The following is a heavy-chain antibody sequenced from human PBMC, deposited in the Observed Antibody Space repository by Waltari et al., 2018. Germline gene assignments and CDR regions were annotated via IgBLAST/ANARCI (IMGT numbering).Heavy chain of an antibody. J-gene: IGHJ4*02. V-gene: IGHV1-69*04. CDR3: ARDCSGGSCSDY. CDR1: GGTFSSYA. CDR2: IIPILGIA. Sequence: QVQLVQSGAEVKKPGSSVKVSCKASGGTFSSYAISWVRQAPGQGLEWMGRIIPILGIANYAQKFQGRVTITADKSTSTAYMELSSLRSEDTAVYYCARDCSGGSCSDYWGQGTLVTVSS. D-gene: IGHD2-15*01.